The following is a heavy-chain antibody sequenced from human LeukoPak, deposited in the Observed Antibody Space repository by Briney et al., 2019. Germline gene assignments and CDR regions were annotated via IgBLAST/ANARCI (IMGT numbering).Heavy chain of an antibody. Sequence: SETLSLTCTVSGGSIRSYWSWIRQPAGKGLEWIGRIYGSGSTDYNPSLKSRVTMSIDTSKNQFSLNLISVTAADTAVYYCARGPAAGIDTGHYDYWGQGTLVTVSS. CDR2: IYGSGST. J-gene: IGHJ4*02. CDR1: GGSIRSY. D-gene: IGHD6-13*01. CDR3: ARGPAAGIDTGHYDY. V-gene: IGHV4-4*07.